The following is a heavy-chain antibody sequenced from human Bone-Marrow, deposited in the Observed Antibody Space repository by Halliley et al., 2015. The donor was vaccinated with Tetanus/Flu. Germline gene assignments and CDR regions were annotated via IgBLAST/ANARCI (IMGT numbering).Heavy chain of an antibody. CDR2: IRSKNYDGTT. V-gene: IGHV3-49*04. CDR3: TRKQQLAH. J-gene: IGHJ4*02. D-gene: IGHD1-1*01. CDR1: GFAFADDA. Sequence: SLRLSCTCSGFAFADDAMGWVRQAPGKGLEWVAVIRSKNYDGTTEFAASVKGRFAISRDDPKSIAYLQMNSLKTEDTAVYYCTRKQQLAHWGQGTLVTVSS.